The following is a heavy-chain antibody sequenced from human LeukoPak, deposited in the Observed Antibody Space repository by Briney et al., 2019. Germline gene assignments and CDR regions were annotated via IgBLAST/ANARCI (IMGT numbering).Heavy chain of an antibody. D-gene: IGHD1-26*01. CDR2: INSDGSST. Sequence: GGSLRLSCAASGFTFSSYWMHWVRQAPGKGLVWVSRINSDGSSTSYADSVKGRFTVSRDNAKNTLYLQMNSLRDEDTAVYYCARVPKWELLDAFDIWGQGTMVTVSS. CDR3: ARVPKWELLDAFDI. CDR1: GFTFSSYW. J-gene: IGHJ3*02. V-gene: IGHV3-74*01.